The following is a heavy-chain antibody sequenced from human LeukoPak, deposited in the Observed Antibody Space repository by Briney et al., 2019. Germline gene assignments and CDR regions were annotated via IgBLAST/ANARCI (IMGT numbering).Heavy chain of an antibody. CDR1: GYTFSTYG. J-gene: IGHJ5*02. D-gene: IGHD2-21*02. V-gene: IGHV1-18*01. CDR3: ARKRCTGDCYLFDP. Sequence: ASVKVSCKASGYTFSTYGLMWVRQAPGQGLEWMGWINTNSGNTNYAQKFQGRVTMTTDTSTSTGYMELRSLRSDDTAVYYCARKRCTGDCYLFDPWGQGTLVTVSS. CDR2: INTNSGNT.